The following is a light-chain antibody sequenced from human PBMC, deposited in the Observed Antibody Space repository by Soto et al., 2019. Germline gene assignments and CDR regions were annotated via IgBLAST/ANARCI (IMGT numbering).Light chain of an antibody. CDR3: QQYNDDAF. CDR2: DAS. V-gene: IGKV1-5*01. Sequence: DIQMTQSPSTLSAYVGDRVIITCRASQSVSTWLAWYQQKPGKAPKLLIYDASSLESGFPLRFSGSGSGTEFTLTITNLQPDDFATYYRQQYNDDAFFGQGTKVEIK. J-gene: IGKJ2*01. CDR1: QSVSTW.